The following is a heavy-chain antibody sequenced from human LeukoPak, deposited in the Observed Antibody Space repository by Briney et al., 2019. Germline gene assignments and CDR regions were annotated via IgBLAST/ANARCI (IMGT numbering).Heavy chain of an antibody. J-gene: IGHJ4*02. CDR2: IYHSGST. D-gene: IGHD3-3*01. V-gene: IGHV4-30-2*01. CDR3: ARAANYEFWSGIHGD. Sequence: PSETLSLTCAVSGGSISSGGYSWSWIRQPPGKGLEWIGYIYHSGSTYYNPSLKSRVTISVDRSKNQFSLKLSSVTAADTAVYYCARAANYEFWSGIHGDWGQGTLVTVSS. CDR1: GGSISSGGYS.